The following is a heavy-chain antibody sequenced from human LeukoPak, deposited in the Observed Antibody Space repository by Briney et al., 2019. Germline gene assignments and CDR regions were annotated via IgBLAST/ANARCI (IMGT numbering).Heavy chain of an antibody. CDR2: IYYSGST. D-gene: IGHD4-17*01. CDR1: XYX. Sequence: XYXXGXXRXXPGKGLEXIGYIYYSGSTYYNPSLKSRVTISVDTSKNQFSLKLSSVTAADTAVYYCASYGDYGGLLFDYWGQGTLVTVSS. CDR3: ASYGDYGGLLFDY. J-gene: IGHJ4*02. V-gene: IGHV4-31*02.